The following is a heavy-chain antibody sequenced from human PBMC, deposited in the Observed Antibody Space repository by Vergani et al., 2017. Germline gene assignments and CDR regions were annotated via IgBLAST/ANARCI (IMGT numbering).Heavy chain of an antibody. CDR3: ANPGPPYLYYYDSSGYYGPPDY. CDR1: GFTFSSYA. Sequence: EVQLLESGGGLVQPGGSLRLSCAASGFTFSSYAMSWVRQAPGKELEWVSAISGSGGSTYYADSVKGRFTISRDNSKNTLYLQMNSLRAEDTAVYYCANPGPPYLYYYDSSGYYGPPDYWGQGTLVTVSS. J-gene: IGHJ4*02. D-gene: IGHD3-22*01. CDR2: ISGSGGST. V-gene: IGHV3-23*01.